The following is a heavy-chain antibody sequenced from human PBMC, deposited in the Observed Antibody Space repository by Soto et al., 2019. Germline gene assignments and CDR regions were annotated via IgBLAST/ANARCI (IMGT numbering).Heavy chain of an antibody. Sequence: SETLSLTCTVSGGSISSGGYYWSWIRQHPGKGLEWIGYIYYSGSTYYNPSLKSRVTISVDTSKNQFSLKLSSVTAADTAVYYCASFYDFWSGYQSVDYYYMDVWGKGTTVTVS. CDR1: GGSISSGGYY. CDR3: ASFYDFWSGYQSVDYYYMDV. J-gene: IGHJ6*03. V-gene: IGHV4-31*03. D-gene: IGHD3-3*01. CDR2: IYYSGST.